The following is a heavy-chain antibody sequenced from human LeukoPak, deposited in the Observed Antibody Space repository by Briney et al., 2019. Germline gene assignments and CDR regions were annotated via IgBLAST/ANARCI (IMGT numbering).Heavy chain of an antibody. CDR3: ARECTGAGTARYVDC. CDR1: GGSIGSYY. J-gene: IGHJ4*02. D-gene: IGHD6-13*01. V-gene: IGHV4-4*07. Sequence: SGTLSLTCTVSGGSIGSYYWTWVRQPAGKGLEWIGRIYTSESTNYSPSLESRVTMSVDTSKNEFSLKLNSVTSADTAVYYCARECTGAGTARYVDCWVRGTLVTVSS. CDR2: IYTSEST.